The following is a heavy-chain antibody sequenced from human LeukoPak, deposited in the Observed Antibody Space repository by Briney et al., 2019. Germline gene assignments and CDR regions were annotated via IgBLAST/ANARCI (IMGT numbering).Heavy chain of an antibody. CDR2: IYYSGST. V-gene: IGHV4-59*01. CDR3: ARNSRYNWNDGVSMDV. J-gene: IGHJ6*03. Sequence: PSETLSLTCTVSGGSISNKYWSWIRQPPGKGLEWIGYIYYSGSTNYNPSLKSRVTILVDTSKNQFSLKLSSVTAADTAVYYCARNSRYNWNDGVSMDVWGKGTTVTISS. D-gene: IGHD1-1*01. CDR1: GGSISNKY.